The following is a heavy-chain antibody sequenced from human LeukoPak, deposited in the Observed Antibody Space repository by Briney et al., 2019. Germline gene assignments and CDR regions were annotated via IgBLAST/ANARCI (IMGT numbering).Heavy chain of an antibody. CDR2: INGGGDNT. Sequence: PGGSLRLSCAASGFTFSSYGMHWVRQAPGKGLEWVSAINGGGDNTYYADSVKSRFTVSRDNSKNTLCLQMNSLRAEDTALYFCAKASQWTSDYWGQGTLVTVSS. V-gene: IGHV3-23*01. J-gene: IGHJ4*02. D-gene: IGHD6-19*01. CDR1: GFTFSSYG. CDR3: AKASQWTSDY.